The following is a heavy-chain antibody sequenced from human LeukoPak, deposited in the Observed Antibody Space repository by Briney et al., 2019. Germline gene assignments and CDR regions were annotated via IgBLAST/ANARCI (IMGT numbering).Heavy chain of an antibody. CDR3: ARHEKLGQFDY. CDR2: VYYSGSA. D-gene: IGHD3-10*01. V-gene: IGHV4-59*08. Sequence: SETLSLTCTVSSGSISCYYSSWIRQPPGKGPEWIGYVYYSGSANYNPSLKSRVTISVDTSKNQFSLKLSSVTAADTAVYYCARHEKLGQFDYWGQGTLVTVSS. CDR1: SGSISCYY. J-gene: IGHJ4*02.